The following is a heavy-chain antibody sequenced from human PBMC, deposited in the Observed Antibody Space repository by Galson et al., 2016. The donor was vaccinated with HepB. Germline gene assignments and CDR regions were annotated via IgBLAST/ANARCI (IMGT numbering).Heavy chain of an antibody. CDR1: GYTFTSHG. V-gene: IGHV1-18*01. CDR2: ISAYNGYR. Sequence: QSGAEVKKPGESLKISCKASGYTFTSHGISWVRQAPGQGLEWMGWISAYNGYRTYAQKFQGRVTMTTDTSTSTAYMELRSLRSDDTAVYYCARDQRPTVTTASDYWGQGTLVTVSS. CDR3: ARDQRPTVTTASDY. J-gene: IGHJ4*02. D-gene: IGHD4-17*01.